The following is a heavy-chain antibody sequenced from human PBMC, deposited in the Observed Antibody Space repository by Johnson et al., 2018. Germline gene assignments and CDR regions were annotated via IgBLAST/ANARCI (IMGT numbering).Heavy chain of an antibody. CDR3: ARGDYVWGSYRMNAEYFQH. D-gene: IGHD3-16*02. CDR2: ISYDGSNK. J-gene: IGHJ1*01. Sequence: QVQLVESGGGVVQPGRSLRLSCAASGFTFSSYAMHWVRQAPGKGLEWVAVISYDGSNKYYADSVKGRFTISRDNSKNTLYLQRNSLRAEDTAVYYCARGDYVWGSYRMNAEYFQHWGQGTLVTVSS. V-gene: IGHV3-30-3*01. CDR1: GFTFSSYA.